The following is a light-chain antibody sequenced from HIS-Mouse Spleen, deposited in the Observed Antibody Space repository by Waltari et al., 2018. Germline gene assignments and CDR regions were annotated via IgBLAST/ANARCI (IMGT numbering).Light chain of an antibody. J-gene: IGKJ4*01. CDR1: QSVLYSSNNKNY. V-gene: IGKV4-1*01. CDR3: QQYYSTPLT. Sequence: DIVMTQSPDSLAVSLGERATINCKSSQSVLYSSNNKNYLAWYQQKPGQPPKLVIYWASTRESGVPDRFSGSGSGTDFTLTISSLQAEDVAVYYCQQYYSTPLTFGGGTNVEIK. CDR2: WAS.